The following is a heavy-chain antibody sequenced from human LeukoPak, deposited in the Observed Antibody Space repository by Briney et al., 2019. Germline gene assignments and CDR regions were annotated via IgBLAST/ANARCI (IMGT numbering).Heavy chain of an antibody. CDR3: ARRHSSGWYGGFY. CDR2: INHSGST. V-gene: IGHV4-34*01. J-gene: IGHJ4*02. D-gene: IGHD6-19*01. Sequence: SETLSLTCTVSGGSISSYYWSWIRQPAGKGLEWIGEINHSGSTSYNPSLKSRVTISVDTSKNQFSLKLSSVTAADTAVYYCARRHSSGWYGGFYWGRGTLVTVSS. CDR1: GGSISSYY.